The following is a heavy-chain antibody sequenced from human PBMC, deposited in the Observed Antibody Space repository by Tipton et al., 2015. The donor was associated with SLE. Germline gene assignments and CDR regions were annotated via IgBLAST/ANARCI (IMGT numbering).Heavy chain of an antibody. CDR3: ARGKGFYESSGYSPFQH. J-gene: IGHJ1*01. V-gene: IGHV1-69*05. CDR2: IIPIFGTA. Sequence: QSGAEVKKPGSSVKVSCKASGGTFSSYAISWVRQAPGQGLEWMGGIIPIFGTANYAQKFQGRVTITTDESTSTAYMELSSLRSEDTAVYYCARGKGFYESSGYSPFQHWGQGTLVTVSS. D-gene: IGHD3-22*01. CDR1: GGTFSSYA.